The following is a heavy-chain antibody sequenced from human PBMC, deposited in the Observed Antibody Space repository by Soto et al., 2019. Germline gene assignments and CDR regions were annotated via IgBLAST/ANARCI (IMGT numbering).Heavy chain of an antibody. CDR1: GGSISSYY. D-gene: IGHD2-15*01. J-gene: IGHJ3*02. CDR2: IYYSGST. Sequence: PSETLSLTCTVSGGSISSYYWSWIRQPPGKGLEWIGYIYYSGSTNYNPSLKSRVTISVDTSKNQFSLKQSSVTAADTAVYYCSRDGCSGGSCYSPGAAFDIWGQGTMVTVS. V-gene: IGHV4-59*01. CDR3: SRDGCSGGSCYSPGAAFDI.